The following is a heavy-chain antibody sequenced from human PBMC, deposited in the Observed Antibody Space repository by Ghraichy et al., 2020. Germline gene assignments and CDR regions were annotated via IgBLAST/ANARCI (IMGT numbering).Heavy chain of an antibody. V-gene: IGHV3-7*03. CDR1: GFTFSSYW. CDR3: ARGARYCSGGSCYYWFDP. CDR2: ITQDGSEK. Sequence: LSLTCAASGFTFSSYWMNWVRQAPGKGLEWVANITQDGSEKYHVDSVKGLFTISRDNAKNSLYLQMNSLRAEDTAVYYCARGARYCSGGSCYYWFDPWGQGTLVTVSS. J-gene: IGHJ5*02. D-gene: IGHD2-15*01.